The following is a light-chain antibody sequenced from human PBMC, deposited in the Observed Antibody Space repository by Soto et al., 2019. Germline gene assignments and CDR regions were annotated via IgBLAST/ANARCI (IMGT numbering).Light chain of an antibody. CDR3: SSYTSSSALLDV. Sequence: QSALTQPASVSGSPGQSITISCTGTSSDVGGYNYVSWYQQHPGKAPKLMIYDVSNRRSGISNRFSGSKSVNTASLTISGLQAEDAADYYCSSYTSSSALLDVFGTGTKLTVL. CDR1: SSDVGGYNY. CDR2: DVS. J-gene: IGLJ1*01. V-gene: IGLV2-14*01.